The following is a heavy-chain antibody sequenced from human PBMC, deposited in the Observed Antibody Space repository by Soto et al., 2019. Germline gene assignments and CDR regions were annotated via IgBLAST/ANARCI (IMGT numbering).Heavy chain of an antibody. V-gene: IGHV4-30-4*01. D-gene: IGHD6-13*01. J-gene: IGHJ5*02. CDR3: ARVDGYSSSWSSNHNWFDP. CDR1: GGSISSGDYY. CDR2: IYYSGST. Sequence: SETLSLTCTVSGGSISSGDYYWSWIRQPPGKGLEWIGYIYYSGSTYYNPSLKSRVTISVDTSKNQFSLKLSSVTAADTAVYYCARVDGYSSSWSSNHNWFDPWGQGTLVTVSS.